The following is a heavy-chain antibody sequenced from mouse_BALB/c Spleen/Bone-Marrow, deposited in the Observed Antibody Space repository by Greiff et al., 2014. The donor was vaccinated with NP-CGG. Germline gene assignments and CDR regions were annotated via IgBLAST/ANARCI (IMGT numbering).Heavy chain of an antibody. D-gene: IGHD4-1*01. Sequence: VQLQQSGAELVKPGASVRLSCTASGFNIKDTYMHWVKQRPEQGLEWIGRIDPANGNTKYDPKFQGKATITADTSSNTAYLQRSSLTADDAAVYYWARWEDYAIDYWGQGTSLTVSS. CDR3: ARWEDYAIDY. CDR2: IDPANGNT. CDR1: GFNIKDTY. V-gene: IGHV14-3*02. J-gene: IGHJ4*01.